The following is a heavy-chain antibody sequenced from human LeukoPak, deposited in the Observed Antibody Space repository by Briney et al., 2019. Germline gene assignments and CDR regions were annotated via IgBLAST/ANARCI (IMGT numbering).Heavy chain of an antibody. J-gene: IGHJ5*02. CDR2: IYYSGTT. CDR3: ARDPGYCSGGSCNNWFDP. Sequence: SETLSLTCTVSGGSITSYYWSWIRQPPGKGLEWIGYIYYSGTTNYNPSLKSRVTISVDTSKNQFSLKLRSVTAADTAVYYCARDPGYCSGGSCNNWFDPWGQGTLVTVSS. V-gene: IGHV4-59*01. D-gene: IGHD2-15*01. CDR1: GGSITSYY.